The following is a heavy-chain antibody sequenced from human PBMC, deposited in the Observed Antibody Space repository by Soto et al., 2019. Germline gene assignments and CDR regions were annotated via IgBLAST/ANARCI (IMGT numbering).Heavy chain of an antibody. CDR1: GFTFSNYA. V-gene: IGHV3-23*01. CDR3: AKSWGSAVYFPDY. D-gene: IGHD3-16*01. Sequence: EVHLLESGGALVQPGGSLRLSCAASGFTFSNYAMSWVRQAPGKGLEWVSDITSSGDNTYYRDSVKGRFTVSRDNSKNTVSLQMNSLRAEDTAVYYCAKSWGSAVYFPDYWGQGTLVTVSS. CDR2: ITSSGDNT. J-gene: IGHJ4*02.